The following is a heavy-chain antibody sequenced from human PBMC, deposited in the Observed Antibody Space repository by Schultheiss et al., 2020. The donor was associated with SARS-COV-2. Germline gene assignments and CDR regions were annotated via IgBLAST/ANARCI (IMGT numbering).Heavy chain of an antibody. Sequence: SETLSLTCTVSGGSISPYYWSWIRQTPGKGLEWIGYIYYSGSTYYNSSLKSRVTISVDKSKNQFSLKLSSVTAADTAVYYCARTCSGGSCYSGGFDYWGQGTLVTVSS. D-gene: IGHD2-15*01. CDR3: ARTCSGGSCYSGGFDY. CDR2: IYYSGST. V-gene: IGHV4-59*12. CDR1: GGSISPYY. J-gene: IGHJ4*02.